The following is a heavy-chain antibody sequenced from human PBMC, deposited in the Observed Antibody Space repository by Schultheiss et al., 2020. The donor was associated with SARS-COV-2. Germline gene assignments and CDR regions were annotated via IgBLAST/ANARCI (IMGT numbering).Heavy chain of an antibody. CDR1: GFIFSDSY. CDR3: ARAGRDDILTGPPFYYYYGMDV. V-gene: IGHV3-7*01. CDR2: IKQDGSEK. Sequence: GGSLRLSCAVSGFIFSDSYMSWIRQAPGLGLDWVANIKQDGSEKYYVDSVKGRFTISRDNAKNSLYLQMNSLRAEDTAVYYCARAGRDDILTGPPFYYYYGMDVWGQGTTVTVSS. J-gene: IGHJ6*02. D-gene: IGHD3-9*01.